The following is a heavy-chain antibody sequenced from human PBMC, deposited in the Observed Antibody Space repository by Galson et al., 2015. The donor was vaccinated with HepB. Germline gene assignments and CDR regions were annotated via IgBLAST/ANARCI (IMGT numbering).Heavy chain of an antibody. Sequence: ETLYLTCPVSGGSISSSSYYWGWIRQPPGKGLEWIGSIYYSGSTYYNPSLKSRVTISVDTSKNQFSLKLSSVTAADTAVYYCARLVAAAGNYYYGMDVWGQGTTVTVSS. CDR3: ARLVAAAGNYYYGMDV. V-gene: IGHV4-39*01. CDR1: GGSISSSSYY. J-gene: IGHJ6*02. CDR2: IYYSGST. D-gene: IGHD6-13*01.